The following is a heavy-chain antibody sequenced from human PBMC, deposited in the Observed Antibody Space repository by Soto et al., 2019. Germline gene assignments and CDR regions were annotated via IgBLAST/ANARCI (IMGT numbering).Heavy chain of an antibody. CDR3: ARHPSDFWFDP. Sequence: SETLSLTCTVSGGSISSSSYFWGWIRQPQGKGLEWIGSIYYSGSTYYNPSLKSRVTVSVDTSKNQFSLKLSSVTAAVTAVYYCARHPSDFWFDPWGQGTLVTVSS. V-gene: IGHV4-39*01. J-gene: IGHJ5*02. D-gene: IGHD2-21*02. CDR1: GGSISSSSYF. CDR2: IYYSGST.